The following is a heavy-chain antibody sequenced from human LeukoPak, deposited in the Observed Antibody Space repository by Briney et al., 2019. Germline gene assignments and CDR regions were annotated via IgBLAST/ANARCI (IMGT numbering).Heavy chain of an antibody. J-gene: IGHJ4*02. CDR3: ARESGIAVAGTPTHFDY. CDR2: INPNSGGT. D-gene: IGHD6-19*01. V-gene: IGHV1-2*02. Sequence: ASVKVSCKASGYTFTGYYMHWVRQAPGQGLEWMGWINPNSGGTNYAQKFQGRVTMTRDTSISTAYTELSRLRSDDTAVYYCARESGIAVAGTPTHFDYWGQGTLVTVSS. CDR1: GYTFTGYY.